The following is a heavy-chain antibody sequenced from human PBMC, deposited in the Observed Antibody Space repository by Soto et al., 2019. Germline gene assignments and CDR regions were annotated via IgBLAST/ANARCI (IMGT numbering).Heavy chain of an antibody. CDR2: IVPLFGTT. D-gene: IGHD6-13*01. J-gene: IGHJ5*02. CDR1: GGNFTSYA. CDR3: AKASGRSWYNWFDP. Sequence: QVQLVQSGAEVKKPGSSVKVSCKASGGNFTSYAISWVRRAPGQGLEFMGGIVPLFGTTNYAHKFRGRVTVTADESSSTVYMEMSSLRSEDTAVSYCAKASGRSWYNWFDPWGQGTLVTVST. V-gene: IGHV1-69*01.